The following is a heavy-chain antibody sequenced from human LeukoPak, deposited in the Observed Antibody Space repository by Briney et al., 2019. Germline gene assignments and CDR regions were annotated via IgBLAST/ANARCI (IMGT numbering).Heavy chain of an antibody. D-gene: IGHD7-27*01. CDR3: AKDRSWGMNSAEY. CDR1: GFIFKNFG. V-gene: IGHV3-30*02. J-gene: IGHJ4*02. Sequence: PGGSLRLPCAASGFIFKNFGMYWVRQAPGKELEWVAFIRYDGSRTYYTDSVKGRFTISRDNSNNTLYLQMNSLRPEDTAVYFCAKDRSWGMNSAEYWGQGTLVTVSS. CDR2: IRYDGSRT.